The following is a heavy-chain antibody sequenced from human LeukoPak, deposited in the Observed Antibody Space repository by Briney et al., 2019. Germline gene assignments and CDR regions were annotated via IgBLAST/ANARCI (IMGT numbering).Heavy chain of an antibody. CDR1: GFTFSSYS. Sequence: GGSLRLSCAASGFTFSSYSMNWVRQAPGKGLEWVSSISSSSSYIYYADSVKGRFTISRDNAKNSLYLQMNSLRAEDTAVYYCARGLGSRYYFNSWGQGTLVTVSS. J-gene: IGHJ4*02. V-gene: IGHV3-21*04. CDR2: ISSSSSYI. CDR3: ARGLGSRYYFNS. D-gene: IGHD3-10*01.